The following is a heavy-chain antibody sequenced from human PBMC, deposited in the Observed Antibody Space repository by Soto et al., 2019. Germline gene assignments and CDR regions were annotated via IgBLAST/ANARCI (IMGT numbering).Heavy chain of an antibody. J-gene: IGHJ4*02. Sequence: SETLSLTCTVSGDSISPNYWSWVRQPPGKGLEWVGYVYYIGSTNYNPSLKSRVTISVDTSKNQFSLNLSSVTAADTAVYYCARHARRMAFFDFWGQGTLVTVS. V-gene: IGHV4-59*08. CDR3: ARHARRMAFFDF. CDR1: GDSISPNY. D-gene: IGHD6-6*01. CDR2: VYYIGST.